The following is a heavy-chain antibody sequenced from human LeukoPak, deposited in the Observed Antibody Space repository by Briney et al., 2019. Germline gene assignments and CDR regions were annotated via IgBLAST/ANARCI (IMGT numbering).Heavy chain of an antibody. Sequence: ASVKVSCKASGYTFTSYGISWVRQAPGQGLEWVGWINPASGGTKYAQKFQGRVTMTRDTSITTAYMELSRLTSDDTAVYYCVRDYYDGSRNYFDYWGQGTLVPVSS. V-gene: IGHV1-2*02. CDR1: GYTFTSYG. CDR2: INPASGGT. D-gene: IGHD3-22*01. CDR3: VRDYYDGSRNYFDY. J-gene: IGHJ4*02.